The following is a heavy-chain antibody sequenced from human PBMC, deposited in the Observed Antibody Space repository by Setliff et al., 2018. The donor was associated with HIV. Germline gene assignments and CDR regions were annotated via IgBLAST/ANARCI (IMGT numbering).Heavy chain of an antibody. CDR3: ASEDFGSGWFDT. J-gene: IGHJ5*02. CDR2: ISPNNGYK. D-gene: IGHD3-10*01. CDR1: GYTFSNYG. V-gene: IGHV1-18*01. Sequence: ASVKVSCKASGYTFSNYGISWVRQATGQGLECVGWISPNNGYKKYVEKFHDRVITTTDTSTSTAYMELTRLRFDDTAIYSWASEDFGSGWFDTWGQGPPFTVSS.